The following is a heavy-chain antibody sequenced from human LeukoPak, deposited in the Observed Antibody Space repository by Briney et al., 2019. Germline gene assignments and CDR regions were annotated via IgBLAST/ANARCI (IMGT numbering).Heavy chain of an antibody. CDR1: GGSISTYY. J-gene: IGHJ4*02. CDR3: ASNYYGSGSLDY. CDR2: IYYSGST. Sequence: SETLSLTCTVSGGSISTYYWSWIRQPPGKGLEYIGYIYYSGSTNYNPSLKSRVTMSLDTSKNQFSLKLSSVTAADTAVYYCASNYYGSGSLDYWGQGNLVTVSS. V-gene: IGHV4-59*01. D-gene: IGHD3-10*01.